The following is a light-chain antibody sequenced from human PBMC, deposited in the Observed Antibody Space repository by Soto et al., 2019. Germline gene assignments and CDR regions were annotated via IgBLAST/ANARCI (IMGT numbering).Light chain of an antibody. Sequence: DIQRTQSPSSLSASVGDRVTITCQASQDINSYLNWFQQKPGKAPNLLIYDASSLQSGVPSRFSGSGSGTDFTLTIRGLKPDDFATYYCQQYHNMWTFGQGTKLDIK. CDR2: DAS. V-gene: IGKV1-33*01. J-gene: IGKJ1*01. CDR1: QDINSY. CDR3: QQYHNMWT.